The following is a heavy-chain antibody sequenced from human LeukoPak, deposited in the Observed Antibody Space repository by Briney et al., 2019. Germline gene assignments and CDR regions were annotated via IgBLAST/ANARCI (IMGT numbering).Heavy chain of an antibody. Sequence: GGSLRLSCAASGFTFSSYGMHWVRQAPGKGLEWVAVISYDGSNKYYADSVKGRFTISRDNSKNTLYLQMNSLRAEDTAVYYCARTHYYDTYYFDYWGQGTLVTVSS. CDR2: ISYDGSNK. CDR3: ARTHYYDTYYFDY. D-gene: IGHD3-22*01. V-gene: IGHV3-30*03. J-gene: IGHJ4*02. CDR1: GFTFSSYG.